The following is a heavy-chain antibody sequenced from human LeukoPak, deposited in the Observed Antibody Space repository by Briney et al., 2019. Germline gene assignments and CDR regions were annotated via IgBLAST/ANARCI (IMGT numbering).Heavy chain of an antibody. CDR1: GFTVSSNY. CDR2: IYSGGST. CDR3: ARDQGGSPREAVDY. J-gene: IGHJ4*02. V-gene: IGHV3-53*01. Sequence: AGGSLRLSCAASGFTVSSNYMSWVRQAPGKGLEWVSVIYSGGSTYYADSVKGRFTISRDNSKNTLYLQMNSLRAEDTAVYYCARDQGGSPREAVDYWGQGTLVTVSS. D-gene: IGHD1-26*01.